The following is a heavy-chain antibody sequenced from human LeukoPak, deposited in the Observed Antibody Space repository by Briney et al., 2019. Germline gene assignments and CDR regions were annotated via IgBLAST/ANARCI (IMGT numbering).Heavy chain of an antibody. D-gene: IGHD6-19*01. J-gene: IGHJ4*02. Sequence: PGGSLRLSCAASGFTFSSYAMSWVRQAPGKGLEWVSAISGSGGSTYYADSVKGRFTISRDNSKNTLYLQMNSLRAEDTAVYYCAKEPHSSGWYEYYFDYWGQGTLVTVSS. CDR2: ISGSGGST. CDR3: AKEPHSSGWYEYYFDY. CDR1: GFTFSSYA. V-gene: IGHV3-23*01.